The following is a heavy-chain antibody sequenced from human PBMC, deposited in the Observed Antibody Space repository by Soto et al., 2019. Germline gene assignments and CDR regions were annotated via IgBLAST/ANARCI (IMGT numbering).Heavy chain of an antibody. CDR2: ISSSSSYI. CDR3: ASSPPRYGMAV. J-gene: IGHJ6*02. CDR1: GFTFSSYS. V-gene: IGHV3-21*01. Sequence: EVQLVESGGGLVKPGGSLRLSCAASGFTFSSYSMNWVRQAPGKGLEWVSSISSSSSYIYYADSVKGRFTISRDNAKNSLYLQMISLRAEDTAVYYCASSPPRYGMAVCGQGTTVTVSS.